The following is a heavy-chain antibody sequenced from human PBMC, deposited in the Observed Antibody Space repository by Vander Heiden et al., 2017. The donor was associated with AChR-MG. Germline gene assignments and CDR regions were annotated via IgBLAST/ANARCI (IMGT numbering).Heavy chain of an antibody. Sequence: QVQLVQSGAEVKKPGSSVKVSCKASGGTFSSYAISWVRQAPGQGLEGMGVIIPIFGTANYAQKFQGRVTITADKSTSTAYMELSSLRSEDTAVYYCARDGDQPAYYYYGMDVWGQGTTVTVSS. D-gene: IGHD7-27*01. J-gene: IGHJ6*02. CDR1: GGTFSSYA. CDR2: IIPIFGTA. CDR3: ARDGDQPAYYYYGMDV. V-gene: IGHV1-69*06.